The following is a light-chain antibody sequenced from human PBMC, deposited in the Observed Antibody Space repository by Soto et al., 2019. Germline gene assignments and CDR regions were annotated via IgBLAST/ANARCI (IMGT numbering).Light chain of an antibody. J-gene: IGLJ2*01. CDR3: YSFAGGATFV. CDR1: SNDIGGYNL. CDR2: EAN. Sequence: QSALTQPASVSGSPGQSITISCTGTSNDIGGYNLVSWYQQHPGKAPKLIIYEANKRPSGVSDRFSGSRSGTTASLTTSALLAEDEVDYSCYSFAGGATFVFGGGTKLTVL. V-gene: IGLV2-23*02.